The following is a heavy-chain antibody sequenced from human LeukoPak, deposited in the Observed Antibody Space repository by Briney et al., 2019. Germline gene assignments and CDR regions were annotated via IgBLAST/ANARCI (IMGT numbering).Heavy chain of an antibody. V-gene: IGHV1-18*01. CDR3: ARAPPHIFPRKDDAFDI. CDR1: GYSFTTSG. Sequence: ASVKVSCKASGYSFTTSGISWVRQAPGQGLEWMGWISAYNGNTNYAQKFQGRVTMTTDTSTSTAYMELRSLRSDDTAVYYCARAPPHIFPRKDDAFDIWGQGTMVTVSS. D-gene: IGHD1-14*01. J-gene: IGHJ3*02. CDR2: ISAYNGNT.